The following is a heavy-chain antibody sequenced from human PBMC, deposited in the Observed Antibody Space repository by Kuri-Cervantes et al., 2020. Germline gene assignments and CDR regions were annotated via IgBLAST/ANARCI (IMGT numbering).Heavy chain of an antibody. J-gene: IGHJ4*02. CDR3: ARDVGYYYDSSGYYHPNSLSGY. CDR1: GGTFSSYA. CDR2: IIPIFGTA. D-gene: IGHD3-22*01. Sequence: SVKVSCKASGGTFSSYAISWVRQAPGQGLEWMGGIIPIFGTANYAQKFQGRVTITTDESTSTAYMELSSLRSEDTAVYYCARDVGYYYDSSGYYHPNSLSGYWGQGTLVTVSS. V-gene: IGHV1-69*05.